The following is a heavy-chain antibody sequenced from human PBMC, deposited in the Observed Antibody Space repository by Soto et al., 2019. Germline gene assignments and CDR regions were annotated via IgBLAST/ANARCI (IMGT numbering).Heavy chain of an antibody. CDR1: GFTFSDYY. Sequence: AGGSLRLSCAASGFTFSDYYMSWIRQAPGKGLEWVSYISSSGSTIYYADSVKGRFTISRDNAKNSLYLQMNSLRAEDTAVYYCAKDKYSSSSNDYWGQGALVTVSS. CDR2: ISSSGSTI. J-gene: IGHJ4*02. D-gene: IGHD6-13*01. V-gene: IGHV3-11*01. CDR3: AKDKYSSSSNDY.